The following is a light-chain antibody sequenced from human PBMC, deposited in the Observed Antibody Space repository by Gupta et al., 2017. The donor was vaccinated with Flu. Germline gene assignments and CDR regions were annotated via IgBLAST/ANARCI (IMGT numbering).Light chain of an antibody. V-gene: IGKV1D-8*01. CDR3: QQYYSFPS. CDR1: QVICSF. J-gene: IGKJ1*01. Sequence: GDRVTISCRMSQVICSFLACYQQKPGTAPELLIYAASPLQSGVPSRFSGSGSGTDFTLTISCLQSEDFATYYCQQYYSFPSFGQGTKVEIK. CDR2: AAS.